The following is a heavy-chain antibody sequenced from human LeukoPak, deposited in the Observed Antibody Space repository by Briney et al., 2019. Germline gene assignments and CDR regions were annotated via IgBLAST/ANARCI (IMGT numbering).Heavy chain of an antibody. CDR3: ARDQAYYDFWSGYYPSGAFDI. CDR1: GFTFSSYA. J-gene: IGHJ3*02. V-gene: IGHV3-64D*06. CDR2: ISSNGGST. D-gene: IGHD3-3*01. Sequence: GSLSLSCSASGFTFSSYAMHWVRQAPGKGLEYVSAISSNGGSTYYADSVKGRFTISRDNSKNTLYLQMSSLRAEDTAVYYCARDQAYYDFWSGYYPSGAFDIWGQGTMVTVSS.